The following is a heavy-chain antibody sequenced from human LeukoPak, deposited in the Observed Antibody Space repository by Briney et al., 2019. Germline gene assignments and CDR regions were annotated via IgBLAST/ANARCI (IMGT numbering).Heavy chain of an antibody. D-gene: IGHD2-21*02. CDR1: GYAIISGGFS. V-gene: IGHV4-61*03. CDR3: ARSGLLTGGDHRSFDH. Sequence: SETLSLTCTVSGYAIISGGFSWNWIRQPPGKGLEWIGYIYYSGSTNYNPSLKSRVIISVDTSKNHFSLKLSSVTAADTAVYYCARSGLLTGGDHRSFDHWGQGTLVTVSS. J-gene: IGHJ4*02. CDR2: IYYSGST.